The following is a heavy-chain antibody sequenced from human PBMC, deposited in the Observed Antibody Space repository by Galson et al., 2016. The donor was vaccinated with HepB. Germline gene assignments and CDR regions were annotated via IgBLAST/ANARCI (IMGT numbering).Heavy chain of an antibody. CDR1: GFTFSDFS. CDR3: ARTNGDTYDS. J-gene: IGHJ4*02. CDR2: IITITDTI. D-gene: IGHD4-17*01. Sequence: SLRLSCAASGFTFSDFSMTWIRQAPGKGLDWVSSIITITDTIYYADSVKGRFTISRDSAKNSLYLQMNSLSADDTALYYCARTNGDTYDSWGQGALVVVSS. V-gene: IGHV3-21*01.